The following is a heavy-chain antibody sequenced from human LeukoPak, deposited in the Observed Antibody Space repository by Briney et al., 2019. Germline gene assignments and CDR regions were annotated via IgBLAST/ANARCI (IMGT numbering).Heavy chain of an antibody. V-gene: IGHV3-33*01. J-gene: IGHJ4*02. Sequence: PGGSLRLSCAASGFTFSSYGMHWVRQAPGKGLEWVAVIWYDGSNKYYADSVKGRFTISRDNSKNTLYLQMNSLRAEDTAVYYCARDPETDYSSSWYIDYWGQGTLVTVSS. CDR1: GFTFSSYG. CDR3: ARDPETDYSSSWYIDY. CDR2: IWYDGSNK. D-gene: IGHD6-13*01.